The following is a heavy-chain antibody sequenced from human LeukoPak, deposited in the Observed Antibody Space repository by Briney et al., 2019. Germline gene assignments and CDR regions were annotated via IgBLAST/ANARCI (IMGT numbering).Heavy chain of an antibody. CDR2: ISAYNGNT. Sequence: ASVKVSCKAFGYTFTSYGISWVRQAPGQGLEWMGWISAYNGNTNYAQKLQGRVTMTTDTSTSTAYMELRSLRSDDTAVYYCARDLHDYGDYDPTFDYWGQGTLVTVSS. J-gene: IGHJ4*02. D-gene: IGHD4-17*01. V-gene: IGHV1-18*04. CDR3: ARDLHDYGDYDPTFDY. CDR1: GYTFTSYG.